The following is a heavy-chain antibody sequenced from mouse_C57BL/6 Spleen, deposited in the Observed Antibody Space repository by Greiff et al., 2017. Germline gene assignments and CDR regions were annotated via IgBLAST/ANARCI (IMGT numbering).Heavy chain of an antibody. V-gene: IGHV1-78*01. Sequence: QVQLQQSDAELVKPGASVKISCKVSGYTFTDHTIHWMKQRPEHGLEWIGYIDPSDGSTKYNEKFKGKATLTADKSYSTAYMQLNSLTSEDSAVYFCARSYYGSSYASYWYFDVWGTGTTVTVSS. CDR3: ARSYYGSSYASYWYFDV. J-gene: IGHJ1*03. CDR1: GYTFTDHT. CDR2: IDPSDGST. D-gene: IGHD1-1*01.